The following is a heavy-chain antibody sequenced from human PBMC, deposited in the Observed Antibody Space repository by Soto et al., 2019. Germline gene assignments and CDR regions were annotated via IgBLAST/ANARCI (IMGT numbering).Heavy chain of an antibody. Sequence: GGSLRLSCAASGFTFSGYAMHWVRQAPGKGLEWVALISYDGSNKFYADSVKGRFTISRDSSKNTMYLQMNSLRAEDTAVFYCARGSGGYSYYGVDVWGQGTTVTVSS. CDR3: ARGSGGYSYYGVDV. CDR2: ISYDGSNK. V-gene: IGHV3-30-3*01. D-gene: IGHD3-16*01. J-gene: IGHJ6*02. CDR1: GFTFSGYA.